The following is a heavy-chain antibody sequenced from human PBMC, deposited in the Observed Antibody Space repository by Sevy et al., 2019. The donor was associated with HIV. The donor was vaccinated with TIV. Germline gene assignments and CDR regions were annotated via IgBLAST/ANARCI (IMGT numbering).Heavy chain of an antibody. CDR2: INQHGSDK. Sequence: GGSLRLSCAGSGFIFSNYWMTWVRQGPGKGLEWVATINQHGSDKYYVDSVKGRYTISRDNAKNSVYLQMSGLRVEDRTMYYCAGVYSWGQGTLVTVSS. V-gene: IGHV3-7*01. D-gene: IGHD3-16*01. CDR3: AGVYS. J-gene: IGHJ4*02. CDR1: GFIFSNYW.